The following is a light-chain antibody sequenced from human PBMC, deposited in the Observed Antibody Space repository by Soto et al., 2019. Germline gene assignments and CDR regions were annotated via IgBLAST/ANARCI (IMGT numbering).Light chain of an antibody. CDR3: HQYNTYPLT. CDR2: STS. Sequence: DIQMTQSPSSLSASIGDRVTITCRASQGIGNYLAWVRKKPGKAPRSLIYSTSTLQTGVPSRFSGSGSGTEFTLTISSLQPEDFATYYCHQYNTYPLTFGQGTRLEIK. J-gene: IGKJ5*01. V-gene: IGKV1-16*01. CDR1: QGIGNY.